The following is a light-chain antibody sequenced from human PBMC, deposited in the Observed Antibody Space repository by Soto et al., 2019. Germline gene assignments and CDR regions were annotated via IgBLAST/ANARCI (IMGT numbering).Light chain of an antibody. CDR2: DAS. CDR1: QGISSA. J-gene: IGKJ4*01. CDR3: QQFNIYPSSLP. Sequence: AIQLTQSPSSLSASVGDRVTITCRASQGISSALAWYQQKPGRAPKLLIYDASSLESGVPSRFSGSGSGTDFTLTISSLQPEVFASYYCQQFNIYPSSLPFGGGTRLEIK. V-gene: IGKV1-13*02.